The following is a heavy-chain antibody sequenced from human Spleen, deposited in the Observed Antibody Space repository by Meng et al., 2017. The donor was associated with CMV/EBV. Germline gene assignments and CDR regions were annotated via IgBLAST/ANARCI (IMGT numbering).Heavy chain of an antibody. CDR2: ISSSSTFI. D-gene: IGHD3-3*01. CDR1: GFTFSSYS. J-gene: IGHJ3*02. CDR3: VRMPRSGHRNAFDI. Sequence: GGSLRLSCAASGFTFSSYSINWVRQAPGKGLEWVSSISSSSTFINYADSVKGRFTISRDNAKNSLYLQMNSLRAEDTAVYYCVRMPRSGHRNAFDIWGQGTMVTVSS. V-gene: IGHV3-21*01.